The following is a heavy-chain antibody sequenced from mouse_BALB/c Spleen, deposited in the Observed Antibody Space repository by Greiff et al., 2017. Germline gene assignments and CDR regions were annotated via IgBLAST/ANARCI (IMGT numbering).Heavy chain of an antibody. Sequence: VQLQQSGPELVKPGASVKISCKASGYAFSSSWMNWVKQRPGQGLEWIGRIYPGDGDTNYNGKFKGKATLTADKSSSTAYMQLSSLTSVDSAVYFCAREGVTGPFAYWGQGTLVTVSA. CDR1: GYAFSSSW. CDR2: IYPGDGDT. D-gene: IGHD4-1*01. CDR3: AREGVTGPFAY. V-gene: IGHV1-82*01. J-gene: IGHJ3*01.